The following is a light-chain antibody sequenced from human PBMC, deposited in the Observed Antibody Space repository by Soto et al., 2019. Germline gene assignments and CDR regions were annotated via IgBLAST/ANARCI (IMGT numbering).Light chain of an antibody. CDR2: GAS. V-gene: IGKV3-20*01. CDR1: QSVSSSY. J-gene: IGKJ4*01. Sequence: EIVLTQSPGTLSLSPGERANLSCRASQSVSSSYLAWYQQKHGQAPGLLIYGASSRATGIPDRFSGSGSGTDFTLTISRLEPEDFAVYYCQQYGSSPRGTFGGGTKVEIK. CDR3: QQYGSSPRGT.